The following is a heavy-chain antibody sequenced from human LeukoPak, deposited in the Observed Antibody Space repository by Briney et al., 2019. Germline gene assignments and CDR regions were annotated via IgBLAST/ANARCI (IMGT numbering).Heavy chain of an antibody. D-gene: IGHD3-10*01. Sequence: GGSLRLSCAASGFTFSSYWMSWVPQAPGKGLEWVANIKPDGSEKYYVDSVKGRFTISRDNAKNSLYLQMNSLRAEDTAVYYCARVYYYTSGSRWGDYFDYWGQGTLVTVSS. CDR3: ARVYYYTSGSRWGDYFDY. V-gene: IGHV3-7*01. J-gene: IGHJ4*02. CDR1: GFTFSSYW. CDR2: IKPDGSEK.